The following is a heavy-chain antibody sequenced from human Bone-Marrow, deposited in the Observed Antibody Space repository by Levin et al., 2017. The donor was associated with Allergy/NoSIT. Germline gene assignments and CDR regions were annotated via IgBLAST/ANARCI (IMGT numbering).Heavy chain of an antibody. D-gene: IGHD4-23*01. J-gene: IGHJ4*02. V-gene: IGHV3-74*01. CDR2: MNSDGSNR. Sequence: GGSLRLSCAASGFTFSLYWMHWVRQVPGKGLVWVSRMNSDGSNRGYAASVKGRFTISRDNAKNTLYLQMNSLRAEDTAMYYCAGSNYGANGANFDDYWGQGTLVTVSS. CDR1: GFTFSLYW. CDR3: AGSNYGANGANFDDY.